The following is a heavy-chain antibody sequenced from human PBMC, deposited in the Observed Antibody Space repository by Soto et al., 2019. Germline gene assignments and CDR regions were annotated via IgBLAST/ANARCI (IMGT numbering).Heavy chain of an antibody. CDR1: GYTFTSYG. J-gene: IGHJ3*02. Sequence: QVPLVQSGAEVKKPGASVKVSCKASGYTFTSYGISWVRQAPGQGLEWMGWISAYNGNTNYAQKLQGRVTMTTDTSTSTAYMELRSLRSDDTAVYYCARGASSGYCSGGSCWGAFDIWGQGTMVTVSS. CDR2: ISAYNGNT. CDR3: ARGASSGYCSGGSCWGAFDI. V-gene: IGHV1-18*01. D-gene: IGHD2-15*01.